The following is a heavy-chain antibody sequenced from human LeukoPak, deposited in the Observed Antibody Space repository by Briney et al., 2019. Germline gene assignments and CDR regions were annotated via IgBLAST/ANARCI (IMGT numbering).Heavy chain of an antibody. CDR2: INIDGSST. CDR3: ARDYSGDLFDS. D-gene: IGHD2-21*01. J-gene: IGHJ4*02. V-gene: IGHV3-74*01. CDR1: VFSFSTQW. Sequence: GGSLRLSCAASVFSFSTQWMHWVRQAPGKGRVWFSSINIDGSSTTYARSVKGRFTISRDNAKDTLYLQMNSLRAEDTAVYYCARDYSGDLFDSWGQGTLVTVSS.